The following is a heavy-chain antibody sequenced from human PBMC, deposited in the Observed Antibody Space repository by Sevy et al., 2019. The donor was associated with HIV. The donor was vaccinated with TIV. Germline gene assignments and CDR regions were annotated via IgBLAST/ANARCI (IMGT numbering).Heavy chain of an antibody. Sequence: GGSLRLSCTASGYTFPAFSFNWVRQAPGKGLEWLSYISTGTDHIYYADSAKGRFTISRDDAKNSVYLEMKSLRDQDTALYYCVGRGVDEYKVDFDLWGQGTLVTVSS. CDR2: ISTGTDHI. D-gene: IGHD3-10*01. J-gene: IGHJ4*02. CDR3: VGRGVDEYKVDFDL. V-gene: IGHV3-21*05. CDR1: GYTFPAFS.